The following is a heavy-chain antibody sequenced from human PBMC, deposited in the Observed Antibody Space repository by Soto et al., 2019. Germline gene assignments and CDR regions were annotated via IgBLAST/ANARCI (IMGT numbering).Heavy chain of an antibody. CDR3: AKPASGWYPKLMNGMDV. CDR1: GFTFSSYA. Sequence: DVQLLESGGGXXXPGGSXRLSCXVSGFTFSSYAMSWVRQAPXXGLEWVSSISGSGGNIYYADSVKGRFTISRDNSXNXLXXQMNSLRAEDTTVYYCAKPASGWYPKLMNGMDVWGQGTTVTVSS. CDR2: ISGSGGNI. V-gene: IGHV3-23*01. D-gene: IGHD6-19*01. J-gene: IGHJ6*02.